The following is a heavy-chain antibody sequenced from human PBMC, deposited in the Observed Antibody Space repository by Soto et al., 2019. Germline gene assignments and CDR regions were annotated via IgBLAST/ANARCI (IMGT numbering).Heavy chain of an antibody. Sequence: GGSLRLSCAASGFTFSSYSMNWVRQAPGKGLEWVSSISSSSSYIYYADSVKGRFTISRDNAKNSLYLQMNSLRAEDTAVYYCARDLSRIVGGSYYYYGMDVWGQGTTVTVSS. D-gene: IGHD3-3*02. CDR3: ARDLSRIVGGSYYYYGMDV. CDR2: ISSSSSYI. CDR1: GFTFSSYS. J-gene: IGHJ6*02. V-gene: IGHV3-21*01.